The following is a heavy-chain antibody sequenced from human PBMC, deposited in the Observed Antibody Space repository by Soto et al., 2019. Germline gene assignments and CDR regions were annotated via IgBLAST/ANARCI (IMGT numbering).Heavy chain of an antibody. J-gene: IGHJ5*02. CDR1: GYSFTSYW. D-gene: IGHD3-10*01. CDR3: ARTYGPLNNWFDP. CDR2: IYPGDSNT. Sequence: PGESLNISCKGSGYSFTSYWIGWVRQMPGKGLEWMGIIYPGDSNTRYSPSFQGQVTISADKSISTAYLQWSSLKASDTAMYYCARTYGPLNNWFDPWGQGTLVTVSS. V-gene: IGHV5-51*01.